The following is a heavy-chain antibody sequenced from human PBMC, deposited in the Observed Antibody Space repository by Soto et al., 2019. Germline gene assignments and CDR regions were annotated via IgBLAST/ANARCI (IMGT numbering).Heavy chain of an antibody. CDR3: ARGEYSSRRGFDV. J-gene: IGHJ6*02. Sequence: EVQLAESGGGVARPGGSRRLSCAASGIAFGDYGMTWVRRVPGKGLEWVAGISWNGDNTGYADFAKGRFTISRDNSKNSLLREMNSRRGEDTAFYYCARGEYSSRRGFDVGGQGPPVTVPS. CDR2: ISWNGDNT. V-gene: IGHV3-20*04. CDR1: GIAFGDYG. D-gene: IGHD2-15*01.